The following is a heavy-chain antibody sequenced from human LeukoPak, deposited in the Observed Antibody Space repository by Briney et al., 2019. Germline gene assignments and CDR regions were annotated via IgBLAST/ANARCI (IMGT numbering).Heavy chain of an antibody. V-gene: IGHV1-18*01. D-gene: IGHD1-26*01. J-gene: IGHJ4*02. CDR3: GRDLNPGRPTGIGDD. CDR1: GYTFTSYG. Sequence: GASVKVSCKASGYTFTSYGISWVRQAPGQGLEWMGWISAYNGNTNYAQKLQGRVTMTTDTSTSTAYMELRSLRADDTAVYYCGRDLNPGRPTGIGDDWGQGTLVTVSS. CDR2: ISAYNGNT.